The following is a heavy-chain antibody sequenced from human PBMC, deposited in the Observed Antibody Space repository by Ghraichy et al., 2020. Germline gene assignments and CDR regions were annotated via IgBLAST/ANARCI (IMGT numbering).Heavy chain of an antibody. D-gene: IGHD2-15*01. J-gene: IGHJ4*02. Sequence: SETLSLTCAVYGGSFSGYYWSWIRQPPGKGLEWIGEINHSGSTNYNPSLKSRVTISVDTSKNQFSLKLSSVTAADTAVYYCARALYCSGGSCYSGVSYWGQGTLVTVSS. CDR1: GGSFSGYY. CDR3: ARALYCSGGSCYSGVSY. V-gene: IGHV4-34*01. CDR2: INHSGST.